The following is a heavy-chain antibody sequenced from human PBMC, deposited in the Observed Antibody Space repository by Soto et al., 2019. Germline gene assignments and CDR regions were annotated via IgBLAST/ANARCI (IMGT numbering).Heavy chain of an antibody. V-gene: IGHV4-34*01. D-gene: IGHD3-10*01. J-gene: IGHJ5*01. CDR3: SRSPQRINLARGLLGSWFDS. CDR1: GGSLSGNF. Sequence: SETLSLTCAVYGGSLSGNFCSWIRHPPGQGLAWIGEVKQSGSTNYNPSLTSRVTISVDTSRSQIPLKVNSVTAADTAVYYCSRSPQRINLARGLLGSWFDSWGQGIPVTVSS. CDR2: VKQSGST.